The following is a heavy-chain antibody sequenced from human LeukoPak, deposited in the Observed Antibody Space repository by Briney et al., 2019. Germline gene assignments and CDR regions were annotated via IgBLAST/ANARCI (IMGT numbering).Heavy chain of an antibody. CDR2: ISGSGGST. V-gene: IGHV3-23*01. CDR1: GFTFSSYG. CDR3: ATFLQWLIDY. Sequence: GGTLRLSCAASGFTFSSYGMSWVGQAPGKGLEWVSAISGSGGSTYYADSVKGRFTISRDNAKNSLYLQMNSLRAEDTAVYYCATFLQWLIDYWGQGTLVTVSS. D-gene: IGHD6-19*01. J-gene: IGHJ4*02.